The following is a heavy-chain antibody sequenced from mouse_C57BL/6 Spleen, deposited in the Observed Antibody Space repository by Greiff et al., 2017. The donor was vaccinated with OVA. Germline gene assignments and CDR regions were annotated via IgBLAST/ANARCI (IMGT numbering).Heavy chain of an antibody. D-gene: IGHD2-4*01. CDR2: FYPGSGSI. J-gene: IGHJ4*01. CDR3: ARHEGAYYDYPNYYAMDY. CDR1: GYTFTEYT. Sequence: QVQLQQSGAELVKPGASVKLSCKASGYTFTEYTIHWVKQRSGQGLEWIGWFYPGSGSIKYNEKFKDKATLTADKSSSTDDMELSRLTSEDSAVYFGARHEGAYYDYPNYYAMDYWGQGTSVTVSS. V-gene: IGHV1-62-2*01.